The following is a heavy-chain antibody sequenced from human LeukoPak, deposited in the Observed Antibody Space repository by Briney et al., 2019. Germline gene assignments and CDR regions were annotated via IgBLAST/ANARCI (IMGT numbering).Heavy chain of an antibody. Sequence: GASVKVSCKASGGTFSSYAISWVRQAPGQGLEWMGGIIPIFGTANYAQKFQGRVTITADESTSTAYMELSSLRSEDTAVYYCARVPHDYGDYVWAGYWGQGTLVAVSS. J-gene: IGHJ4*02. CDR2: IIPIFGTA. D-gene: IGHD4-17*01. CDR3: ARVPHDYGDYVWAGY. CDR1: GGTFSSYA. V-gene: IGHV1-69*13.